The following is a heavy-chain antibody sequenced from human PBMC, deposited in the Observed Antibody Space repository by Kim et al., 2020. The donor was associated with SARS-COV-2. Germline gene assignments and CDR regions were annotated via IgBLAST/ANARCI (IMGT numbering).Heavy chain of an antibody. D-gene: IGHD3-22*01. Sequence: GGSLRLSCAASGFTFDDYGMSWVRQAPGKGLEWVSGINWNGGSTGYADSVKGRFTISRDNAKNSLYLQMNSLRAEDTALYHCARWGDSSGYYYVFVDYWGQGTLVTVSS. CDR3: ARWGDSSGYYYVFVDY. J-gene: IGHJ4*02. CDR1: GFTFDDYG. V-gene: IGHV3-20*01. CDR2: INWNGGST.